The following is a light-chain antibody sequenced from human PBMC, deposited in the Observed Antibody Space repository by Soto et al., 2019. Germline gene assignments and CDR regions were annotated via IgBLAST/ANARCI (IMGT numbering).Light chain of an antibody. J-gene: IGKJ2*01. CDR3: MPDPQSRPYT. CDR1: QSLEHSDGNTY. V-gene: IGKV2-24*01. Sequence: DVVMTQTPLSSPVPLGQPASISCRSSQSLEHSDGNTYLNCLHQRPVQPPRLLIYKVSHRFSGVPDRFSGSGAGTDLTLKISRVEAEDVGIYYCMPDPQSRPYTFGPGTKLEIK. CDR2: KVS.